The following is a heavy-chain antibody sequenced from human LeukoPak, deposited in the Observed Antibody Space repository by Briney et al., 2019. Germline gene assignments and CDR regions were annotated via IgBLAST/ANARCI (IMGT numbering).Heavy chain of an antibody. D-gene: IGHD3-10*01. CDR2: IYTSGST. CDR3: GRGRRGYFDY. Sequence: NASQTLSLTCSVSGGPISSGTYEWSWIRQPAGKGLEWLERIYTSGSTKYNPPLKSRLTISVDTSKTQFSLRLSSVTAADTAVYYCGRGRRGYFDYWGRGTLVTVSS. J-gene: IGHJ4*02. CDR1: GGPISSGTYE. V-gene: IGHV4-61*02.